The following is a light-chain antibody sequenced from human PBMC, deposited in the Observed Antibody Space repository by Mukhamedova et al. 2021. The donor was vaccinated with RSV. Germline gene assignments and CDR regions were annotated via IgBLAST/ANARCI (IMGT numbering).Light chain of an antibody. J-gene: IGLJ2*01. Sequence: YPSKAPKFIIHQGTQRPSGVSARFSGSTSGNTASLTISGLQSEDEAEYYCCSFAGAGTFVFGGGTRLTVL. V-gene: IGLV2-23*03. CDR3: CSFAGAGTFV. CDR2: QGT.